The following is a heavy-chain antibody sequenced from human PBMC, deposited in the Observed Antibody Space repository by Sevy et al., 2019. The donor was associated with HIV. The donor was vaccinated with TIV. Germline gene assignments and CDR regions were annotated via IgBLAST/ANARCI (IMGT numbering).Heavy chain of an antibody. V-gene: IGHV3-30*02. J-gene: IGHJ6*02. D-gene: IGHD3-3*01. Sequence: GGSLRLSCAASGFTFSSYGMHWVRQAPGKGLEWVAFIRYDGSNKYYADSVKGRFTISRDNSKNTLYLQMNSLRAEDTVVYYCAKDGTYYDFWSGYSGWGYYYGMDVWGQGTTVTVSS. CDR2: IRYDGSNK. CDR3: AKDGTYYDFWSGYSGWGYYYGMDV. CDR1: GFTFSSYG.